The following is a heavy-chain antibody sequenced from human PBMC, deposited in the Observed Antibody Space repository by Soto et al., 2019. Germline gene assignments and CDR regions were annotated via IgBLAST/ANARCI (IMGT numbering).Heavy chain of an antibody. CDR1: GFTFSNSA. D-gene: IGHD2-21*01. Sequence: GGSLRLSCAASGFTFSNSAMTWVRQAPAKGLEWVSTIRDSDSGGSTFYADSVKGRFTISRDDSKNTLYLQTSSLRAEDTAMYYCAKVRVGIDVDFDYWGQGAMVTV. CDR2: IRDSDSGGST. J-gene: IGHJ4*02. V-gene: IGHV3-23*01. CDR3: AKVRVGIDVDFDY.